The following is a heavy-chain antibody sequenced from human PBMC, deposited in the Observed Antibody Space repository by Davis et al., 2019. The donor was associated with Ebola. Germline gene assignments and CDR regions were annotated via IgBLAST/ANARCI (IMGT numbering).Heavy chain of an antibody. V-gene: IGHV1-69*13. J-gene: IGHJ5*02. CDR3: ARDLSRSGWFDP. CDR1: GGTFSSYA. D-gene: IGHD2/OR15-2a*01. Sequence: AASVKVSCKASGGTFSSYAISWVRQAPGQGLEWMGGIIPIFGTANYAQKFQGRVTITADESTSTAYMELSSLRSDDTAVYYCARDLSRSGWFDPWGQGTLVTVSS. CDR2: IIPIFGTA.